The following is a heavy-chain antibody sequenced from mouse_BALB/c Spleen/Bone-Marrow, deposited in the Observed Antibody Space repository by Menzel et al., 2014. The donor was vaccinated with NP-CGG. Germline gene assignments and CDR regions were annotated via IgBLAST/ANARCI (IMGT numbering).Heavy chain of an antibody. V-gene: IGHV14-3*02. D-gene: IGHD3-3*01. J-gene: IGHJ3*01. CDR3: AGDGAY. CDR2: IDPANGNT. CDR1: GFNIKDTY. Sequence: VQLVESGAELVKPGASVKLSCTASGFNIKDTYMHWVKQRPEQGLEWIGRIDPANGNTKYDPKFQGKAPITADTSSNTAYLQLSSLTSEDTAVYYCAGDGAYWGQGTLVTVSA.